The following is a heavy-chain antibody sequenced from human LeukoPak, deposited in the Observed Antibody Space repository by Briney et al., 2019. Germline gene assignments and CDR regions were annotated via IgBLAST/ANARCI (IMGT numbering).Heavy chain of an antibody. CDR3: ARGGYYYDSSGYLGY. Sequence: KPGESLRLSCAASGFTFSSYSMNWVRQAPGKGLEWVSSISSSSSYIYYADSVKGRFTISRDNAKNSLYLQMNSLRAEDTAVYYCARGGYYYDSSGYLGYWGQGTLVTVSS. D-gene: IGHD3-22*01. CDR1: GFTFSSYS. J-gene: IGHJ4*02. V-gene: IGHV3-21*01. CDR2: ISSSSSYI.